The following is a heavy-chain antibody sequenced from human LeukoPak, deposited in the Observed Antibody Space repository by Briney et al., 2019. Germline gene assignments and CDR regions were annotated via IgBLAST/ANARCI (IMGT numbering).Heavy chain of an antibody. CDR2: IYTSGST. J-gene: IGHJ4*02. Sequence: PSETLSLTYTVSGGSIRVYYWSCVRQPAGERLEGIGRIYTSGSTNYNPSLKSRVTMSVDPSKNQFSLKLSSVTVADTAVYYCARARGGWQQLVRYFDYWGQGTPVTVSS. CDR3: ARARGGWQQLVRYFDY. D-gene: IGHD6-13*01. CDR1: GGSIRVYY. V-gene: IGHV4-4*07.